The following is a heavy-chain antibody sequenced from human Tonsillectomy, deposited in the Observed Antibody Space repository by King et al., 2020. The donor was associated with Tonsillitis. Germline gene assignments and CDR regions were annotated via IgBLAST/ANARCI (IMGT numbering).Heavy chain of an antibody. J-gene: IGHJ4*02. V-gene: IGHV3-30*01. CDR3: ARGLGSSGAGIFDY. CDR2: ISYDGSNK. CDR1: GFTFSSYA. D-gene: IGHD6-19*01. Sequence: VQLVESGGGVVQPGRSLRLSCAASGFTFSSYAMHWARQAPGKGLEWVAVISYDGSNKYYADSVKGRFTISRDNSKNTLYLQMNSLRAEDTAVYYCARGLGSSGAGIFDYWGQGTLVTVSS.